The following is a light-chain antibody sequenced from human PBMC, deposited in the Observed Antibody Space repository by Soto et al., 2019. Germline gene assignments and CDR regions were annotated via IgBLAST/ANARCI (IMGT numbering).Light chain of an antibody. CDR3: SSYAGSNIYV. CDR2: EVS. CDR1: SSNIGSNF. J-gene: IGLJ1*01. Sequence: QPVLTQPPSASGTPGQRVTISCSGSSSNIGSNFLYWYQHHPGKAPKLMIYEVSKRPSGVPDRFSGSKSGNTASLTVSGLQAEDEADYYCSSYAGSNIYVFGTGTKLTVL. V-gene: IGLV2-8*01.